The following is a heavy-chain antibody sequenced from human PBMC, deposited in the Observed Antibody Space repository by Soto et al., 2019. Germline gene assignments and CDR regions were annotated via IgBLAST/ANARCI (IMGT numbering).Heavy chain of an antibody. V-gene: IGHV3-33*01. CDR2: IWYDGSNK. D-gene: IGHD4-17*01. J-gene: IGHJ6*02. CDR1: GFTFSSYG. CDR3: ARDPTVVSDYYYYGMDV. Sequence: LRLSCAASGFTFSSYGMHWVRQAPGKGLEWVAVIWYDGSNKYYADSVKGRFTISRDNSKNTLYLQMNSLRAEDTAVYYCARDPTVVSDYYYYGMDVWGQGTTVTVSS.